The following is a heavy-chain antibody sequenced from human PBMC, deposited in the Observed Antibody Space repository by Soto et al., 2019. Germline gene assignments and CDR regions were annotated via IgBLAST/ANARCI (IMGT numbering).Heavy chain of an antibody. V-gene: IGHV3-30*03. Sequence: PAGSIRLSCAASGVTFTNYAMHWVRQAPGKGLEWMALILHDGSAEYYADSVKGRFTISRDNSKSTLYLQMNSLRAEDTAVYYCARSRDGYSFYFYYGMDVWGQGTTVTVSS. CDR1: GVTFTNYA. CDR2: ILHDGSAE. J-gene: IGHJ6*02. D-gene: IGHD4-4*01. CDR3: ARSRDGYSFYFYYGMDV.